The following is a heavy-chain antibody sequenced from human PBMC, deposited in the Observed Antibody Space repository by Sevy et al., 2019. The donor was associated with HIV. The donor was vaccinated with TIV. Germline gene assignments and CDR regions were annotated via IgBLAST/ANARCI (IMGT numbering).Heavy chain of an antibody. V-gene: IGHV1-2*06. CDR3: ARLPGSSWPNYYYNGMDV. J-gene: IGHJ6*02. CDR2: INPNSGGT. CDR1: GYTFTGYY. D-gene: IGHD6-13*01. Sequence: ASVKVSCKASGYTFTGYYMHWVRQAPGQGLEWMGRINPNSGGTNYAQKFQGRVTMTRDTSISTAYMELSRLRSDDTAVYYCARLPGSSWPNYYYNGMDVWGQGTTVTVSS.